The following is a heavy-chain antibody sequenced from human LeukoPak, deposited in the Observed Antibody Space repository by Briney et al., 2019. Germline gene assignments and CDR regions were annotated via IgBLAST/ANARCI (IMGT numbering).Heavy chain of an antibody. CDR2: ISGSATST. J-gene: IGHJ4*02. Sequence: GGSLRLSCAASGFTFSSYEMSWVRQAPGKGLEWVSAISGSATSTYYADSVKGRFTISRDNSKNTLYLQMNSLRAEDTAVYYCAKGHSGSYYNGDYWGQGTLVTVSS. CDR1: GFTFSSYE. CDR3: AKGHSGSYYNGDY. V-gene: IGHV3-23*01. D-gene: IGHD3-10*01.